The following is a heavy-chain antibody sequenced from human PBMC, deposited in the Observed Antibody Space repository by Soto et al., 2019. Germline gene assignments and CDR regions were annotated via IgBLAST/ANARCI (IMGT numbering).Heavy chain of an antibody. J-gene: IGHJ4*02. Sequence: PGGSLRLSCAASGFTFSTSSMIWVRQGPGLGLEWLAYISSSSTTIHYAGSVRGRFTISRDNAKNSLYLQMNTLRAEDTAVYYCGKFLGGSSTFDYWGQGT. D-gene: IGHD1-26*01. CDR1: GFTFSTSS. CDR3: GKFLGGSSTFDY. V-gene: IGHV3-48*01. CDR2: ISSSSTTI.